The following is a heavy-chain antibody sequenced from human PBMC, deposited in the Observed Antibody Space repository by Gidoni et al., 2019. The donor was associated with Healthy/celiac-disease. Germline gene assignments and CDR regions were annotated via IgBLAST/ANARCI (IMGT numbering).Heavy chain of an antibody. CDR2: IYYSGST. CDR3: ARDNKYSGSYRTPRGGFDP. V-gene: IGHV4-59*01. D-gene: IGHD1-26*01. CDR1: GGSISSYY. J-gene: IGHJ5*02. Sequence: QVQLQESGPGLVKPSETLSLTCTVSGGSISSYYWSWIRQPPGKGLEWIGYIYYSGSTNYNPSLKSRVTISVDTSKNQFSLKLSSVTAADTAVYYCARDNKYSGSYRTPRGGFDPWGQGTLVTVSS.